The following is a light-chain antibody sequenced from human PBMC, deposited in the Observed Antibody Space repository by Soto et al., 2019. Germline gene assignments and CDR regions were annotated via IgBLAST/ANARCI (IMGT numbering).Light chain of an antibody. J-gene: IGKJ4*01. CDR2: AAS. Sequence: IHMTHSPSSTSSSLLDRVTITARASQGIDNYLAWFQQKPGKVPQRLIYAASTLQSGVPSRFSGSGSGTGFTLTISSLQPEDFATYYCLQHRSYPLTFGGGTKVDIK. V-gene: IGKV1-17*03. CDR3: LQHRSYPLT. CDR1: QGIDNY.